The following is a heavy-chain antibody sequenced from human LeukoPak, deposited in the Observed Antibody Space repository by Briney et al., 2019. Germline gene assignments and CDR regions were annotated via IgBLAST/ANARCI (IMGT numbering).Heavy chain of an antibody. CDR2: INHSGST. J-gene: IGHJ6*03. CDR3: ARLGYCSSTSCMNMDV. V-gene: IGHV4-34*01. CDR1: GGSFSGYY. Sequence: PSETLSLTCAVYGGSFSGYYWSWIRQPPGKGLEWIGEINHSGSTNYNPSLKSRVTISVDTSKNQFSLKLSSVTAADTAVYYCARLGYCSSTSCMNMDVWGKGTTVTVSS. D-gene: IGHD2-2*01.